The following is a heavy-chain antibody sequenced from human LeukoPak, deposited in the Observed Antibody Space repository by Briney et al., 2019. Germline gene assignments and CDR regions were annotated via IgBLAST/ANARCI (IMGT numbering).Heavy chain of an antibody. CDR2: IKQDGSEK. D-gene: IGHD6-6*01. Sequence: GGSLRLSCAASGFTLSDYYMSWVRQASGKGLEWVANIKQDGSEKYYGDSVKGRFIISRDNGKNSLYLQMNSLRAEDTAVYYCARGLSGYSSSLGYWGQGTLVTVSS. CDR3: ARGLSGYSSSLGY. J-gene: IGHJ4*02. CDR1: GFTLSDYY. V-gene: IGHV3-7*01.